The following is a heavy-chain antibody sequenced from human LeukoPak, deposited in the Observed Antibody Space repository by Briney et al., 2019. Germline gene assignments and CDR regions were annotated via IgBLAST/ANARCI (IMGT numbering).Heavy chain of an antibody. CDR3: ARQDIVLMVYAPGGFDP. Sequence: PSETLSLTCAVTGYSISSGHYWGWIRQPPGKGLEWIGSIYHSGSTFYNPSLKSRVAISVDTSKNQFSLKLNSVTAADTAMYYCARQDIVLMVYAPGGFDPWGQGALVTVSS. J-gene: IGHJ5*02. CDR2: IYHSGST. CDR1: GYSISSGHY. V-gene: IGHV4-38-2*01. D-gene: IGHD2-8*01.